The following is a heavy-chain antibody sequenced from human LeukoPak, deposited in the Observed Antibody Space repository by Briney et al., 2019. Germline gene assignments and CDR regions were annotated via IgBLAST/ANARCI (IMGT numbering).Heavy chain of an antibody. D-gene: IGHD3-22*01. CDR2: INSDGINT. J-gene: IGHJ5*02. V-gene: IGHV3-74*01. Sequence: GGSLRLSCAASGFTFSNYWMHWVRQAPGKGLVWVSRINSDGINTSYADSVKGRFTISRDKAKNTLNLQMNSLRAEDTAVYYCARDLGQYYDTSDNWFDPWGQGTLVTVSS. CDR1: GFTFSNYW. CDR3: ARDLGQYYDTSDNWFDP.